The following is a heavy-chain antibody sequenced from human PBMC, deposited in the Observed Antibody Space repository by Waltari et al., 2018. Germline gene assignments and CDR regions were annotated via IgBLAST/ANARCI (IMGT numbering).Heavy chain of an antibody. D-gene: IGHD6-19*01. J-gene: IGHJ4*02. CDR1: GSTFGDYA. CDR2: IRSKAYGGTT. V-gene: IGHV3-49*03. CDR3: TRDGGWDDY. Sequence: EVQLVESGGGLVQPGLSLRLSCTASGSTFGDYAMRWFRQAPGKGLEWVGFIRSKAYGGTTEYAASVKGRFTISRDDSKSIAYLQMNSLKTEDTAVYYCTRDGGWDDYWGQGTLVTVSS.